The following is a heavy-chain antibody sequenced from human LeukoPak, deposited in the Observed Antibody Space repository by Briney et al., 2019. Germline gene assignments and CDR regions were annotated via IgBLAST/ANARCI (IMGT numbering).Heavy chain of an antibody. CDR1: GGTFSSYA. V-gene: IGHV1-69*01. CDR2: IIPIFGTA. D-gene: IGHD6-13*01. CDR3: AIRIAAAGIDS. J-gene: IGHJ4*02. Sequence: SVKLSCKASGGTFSSYAISWVRQAPGQGLEWMGGIIPIFGTANYAQKFQGRVTITADESTSTAYMELSGLRSEDTAVYYCAIRIAAAGIDSWGQGTLVTASS.